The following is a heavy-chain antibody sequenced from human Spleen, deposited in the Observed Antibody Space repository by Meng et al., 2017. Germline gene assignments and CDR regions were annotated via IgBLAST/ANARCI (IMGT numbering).Heavy chain of an antibody. CDR1: GGSISSSDW. Sequence: SETLSLTCAVSGGSISSSDWWSWVRQPPGKGLEWIGEIYHSGSTNYNPSLKSRVTISVDKAKTHFSLKLKSVTAADTAVYYCAREGCSSSSPLDYWGQGTLVTVSS. V-gene: IGHV4-4*02. CDR3: AREGCSSSSPLDY. CDR2: IYHSGST. D-gene: IGHD6-6*01. J-gene: IGHJ4*02.